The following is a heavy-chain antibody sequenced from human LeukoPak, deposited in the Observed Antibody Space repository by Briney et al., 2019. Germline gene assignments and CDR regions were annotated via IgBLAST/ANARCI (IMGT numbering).Heavy chain of an antibody. CDR1: GGTFSSYA. Sequence: PLASVKVSCKASGGTFSSYAISWVRQAPGQGLEWMGRIIPILGIANYAQKFQGRVTITADKSTSTAYMELSSLRSEDTAVYYCAREPGSPWLAAAAPFDYWGQGTLVTVSS. J-gene: IGHJ4*02. V-gene: IGHV1-69*04. D-gene: IGHD6-13*01. CDR3: AREPGSPWLAAAAPFDY. CDR2: IIPILGIA.